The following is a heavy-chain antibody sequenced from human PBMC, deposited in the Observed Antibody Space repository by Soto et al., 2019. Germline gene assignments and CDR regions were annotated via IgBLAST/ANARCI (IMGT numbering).Heavy chain of an antibody. CDR2: VSASGLNT. D-gene: IGHD1-1*01. Sequence: GGSLRLSCAASGFTFSTYAMAWVRQAPGKGLEWVSGVSASGLNTDYADLVKGRFYISRDNSKNTVSLHMNSLRAEDTALYYCARPPGTGTTYVYYFDYWGKGTLVTVSS. J-gene: IGHJ4*02. V-gene: IGHV3-23*01. CDR3: ARPPGTGTTYVYYFDY. CDR1: GFTFSTYA.